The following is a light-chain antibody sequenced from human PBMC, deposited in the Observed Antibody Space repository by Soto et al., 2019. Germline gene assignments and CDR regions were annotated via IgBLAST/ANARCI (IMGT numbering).Light chain of an antibody. V-gene: IGKV1-27*01. CDR2: AAS. Sequence: DIQMTQSPSSLSASVGDRVTITCRASQGISNYLAWYQQKPGKVPKLLIYAASTLQSGVPSRFSGSGSGTDLTLTISSLQHEDVATYYCQKYNSAPRTFVQGTKVEIK. CDR1: QGISNY. CDR3: QKYNSAPRT. J-gene: IGKJ1*01.